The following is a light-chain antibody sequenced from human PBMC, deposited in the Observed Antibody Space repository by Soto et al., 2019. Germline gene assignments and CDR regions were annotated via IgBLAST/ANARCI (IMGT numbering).Light chain of an antibody. Sequence: EVVMTQSPATVSVSPGEGVTLSCRASQTISNDLAWYQQKPGQAPRLLIYGASTRATGVPARFSGGGSGTEFTLTISSLQSEDFAFYCGQQKNKWPPVTFGGGNKVEIK. V-gene: IGKV3-15*01. CDR2: GAS. CDR3: QQKNKWPPVT. J-gene: IGKJ4*01. CDR1: QTISND.